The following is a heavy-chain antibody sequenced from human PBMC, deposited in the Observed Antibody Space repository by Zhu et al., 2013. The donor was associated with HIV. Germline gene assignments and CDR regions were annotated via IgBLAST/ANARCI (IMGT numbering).Heavy chain of an antibody. Sequence: QVQLVQSGAEVKKPGSSVKVSCKASGGTFSSYAISWVRQAPGQGLEWMGGIIPIFGTANYAQKFQGRVTITADKSTSTAYMELSSLRSEDTAVYYCASTHCGGDCYQGGYFDLWGRGTLVTVSS. CDR2: IIPIFGTA. CDR3: ASTHCGGDCYQGGYFDL. D-gene: IGHD2-21*02. J-gene: IGHJ2*01. V-gene: IGHV1-69*06. CDR1: GGTFSSYA.